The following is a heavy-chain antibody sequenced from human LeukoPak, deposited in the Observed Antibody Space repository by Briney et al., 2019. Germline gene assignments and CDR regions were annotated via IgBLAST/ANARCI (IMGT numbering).Heavy chain of an antibody. Sequence: SGPTLVKPTQTLTLTCTFSGFSLSTSGVGVGWIRQPPGKALEWLALIYWDDDKRYSPSLKSRLTITKDTSKNQVVLTMTNMDPVDTATYYCAHANISRDYYYYYYMDVWGKGTTVTVSS. D-gene: IGHD2-21*01. CDR3: AHANISRDYYYYYYMDV. V-gene: IGHV2-5*02. CDR1: GFSLSTSGVG. J-gene: IGHJ6*03. CDR2: IYWDDDK.